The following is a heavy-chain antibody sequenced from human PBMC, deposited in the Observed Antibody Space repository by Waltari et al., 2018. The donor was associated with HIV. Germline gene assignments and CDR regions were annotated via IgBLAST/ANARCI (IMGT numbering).Heavy chain of an antibody. Sequence: EVKLVESGGGVVQPGGSVRLSGAASGFPCSSYDRNWVRQAPGKGLEWISYISSSGSSIYYADSVKGRFTISRDNGKKSLYLQMNILRAEDTAVYYCAKVREKQLWLRNWDFDLWGRGTLVTVSS. J-gene: IGHJ2*01. V-gene: IGHV3-48*03. CDR1: GFPCSSYD. D-gene: IGHD5-18*01. CDR2: ISSSGSSI. CDR3: AKVREKQLWLRNWDFDL.